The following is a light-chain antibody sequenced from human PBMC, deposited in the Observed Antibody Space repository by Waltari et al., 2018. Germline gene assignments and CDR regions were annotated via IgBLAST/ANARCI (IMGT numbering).Light chain of an antibody. CDR3: QQYNTDPRT. Sequence: DIQMTQSPSTLSASVGDRVTITCRASQNLNNWLAWYQQKPGKAPKLLIYTASTLESGVPPRFSGSASGTEFTLTIDSLQPDDSVTYYCQQYNTDPRTFGQGTKVEIK. CDR1: QNLNNW. V-gene: IGKV1-5*03. J-gene: IGKJ1*01. CDR2: TAS.